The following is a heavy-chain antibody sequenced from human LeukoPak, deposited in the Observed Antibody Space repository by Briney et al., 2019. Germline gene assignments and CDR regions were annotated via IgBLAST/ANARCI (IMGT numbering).Heavy chain of an antibody. Sequence: ASVKVSCKVSGYTLTELSMHWVRQAPGKGLEWMGGFDPEDGETIYAQKFQGRVTMTEDTSTDTAYMELSSLRSEDTAVYYCATVVRVRLDYYYGMDVWGQGTTVTVSS. V-gene: IGHV1-24*01. CDR2: FDPEDGET. CDR3: ATVVRVRLDYYYGMDV. J-gene: IGHJ6*02. D-gene: IGHD3-10*01. CDR1: GYTLTELS.